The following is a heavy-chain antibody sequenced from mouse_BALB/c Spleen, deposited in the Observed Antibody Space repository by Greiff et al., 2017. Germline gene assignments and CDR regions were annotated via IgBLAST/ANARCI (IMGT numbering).Heavy chain of an antibody. J-gene: IGHJ4*01. D-gene: IGHD1-2*01. CDR1: GYAFSSYW. Sequence: QVQLQQSGAELVRPGSSVKISCKASGYAFSSYWMNWVKQRPGQGLEWIGQIYPGDGDTNYNGKFKGKATLTADKSSSTAYMQLSSLTSEDSAVYFCARRFNHYYGYCAMDYWGQGTSVTVSS. CDR3: ARRFNHYYGYCAMDY. CDR2: IYPGDGDT. V-gene: IGHV1-80*01.